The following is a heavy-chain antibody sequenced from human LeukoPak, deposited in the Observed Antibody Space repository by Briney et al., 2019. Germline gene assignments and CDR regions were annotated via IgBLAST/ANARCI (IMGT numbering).Heavy chain of an antibody. Sequence: SVNVSCKPSGYTFTSHYMHFVRKAPGQGLEWMGWINPNSVRTKYSQKFEGRVTMTRETSISTAYMELSRVRSDDTAVYYCARESSGIAAAGTSLVTWGQGTLVSVSS. CDR1: GYTFTSHY. D-gene: IGHD6-13*01. CDR3: ARESSGIAAAGTSLVT. J-gene: IGHJ5*02. CDR2: INPNSVRT. V-gene: IGHV1-2*02.